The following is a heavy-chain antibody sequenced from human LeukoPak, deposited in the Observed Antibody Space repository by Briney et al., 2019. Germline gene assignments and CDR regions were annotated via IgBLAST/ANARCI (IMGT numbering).Heavy chain of an antibody. Sequence: SETLSLTCAVYGGSFSGYYWSWIRQPPGKGLEWIGEINHSGSTYYNPSLKSRVTISVDTSKNQFSLKLSSVTAADTAVYYCARVGTYYYDSSGYYANLDYWGQGTLVTVSS. CDR3: ARVGTYYYDSSGYYANLDY. V-gene: IGHV4-34*09. CDR1: GGSFSGYY. D-gene: IGHD3-22*01. J-gene: IGHJ4*02. CDR2: INHSGST.